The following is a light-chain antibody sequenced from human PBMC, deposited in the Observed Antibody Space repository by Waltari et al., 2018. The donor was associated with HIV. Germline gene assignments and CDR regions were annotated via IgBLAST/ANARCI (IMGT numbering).Light chain of an antibody. CDR2: SNN. CDR1: RSNIGSNT. J-gene: IGLJ3*02. CDR3: AAWDGSLNGRV. Sequence: QSVLPPPPSASGTPGQRVTISCSGGRSNIGSNTVNWYQPPPGTAPKLLLYSNNHRLSGVPDRFSGSKSGTSASLAISGLQSEDEADYYCAAWDGSLNGRVFGGGTKLTVL. V-gene: IGLV1-44*01.